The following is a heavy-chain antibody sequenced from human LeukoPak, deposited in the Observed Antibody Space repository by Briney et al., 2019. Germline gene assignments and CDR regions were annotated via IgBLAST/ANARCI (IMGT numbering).Heavy chain of an antibody. CDR1: GGSFSGYY. Sequence: SGTLSLTCAVYGGSFSGYYWSWIRQPPGKGLEWIGETNHSGSTNYNPSLKSRVTISVDTSKNQFSLKLSSVTAADTAVYYCARAPPRHDYYYYYYMDVWGKGTTVTVSS. CDR3: ARAPPRHDYYYYYYMDV. CDR2: TNHSGST. J-gene: IGHJ6*03. V-gene: IGHV4-34*01.